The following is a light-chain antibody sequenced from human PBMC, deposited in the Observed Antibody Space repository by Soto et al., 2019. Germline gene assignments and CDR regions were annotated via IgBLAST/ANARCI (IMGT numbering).Light chain of an antibody. J-gene: IGKJ5*01. Sequence: LTLSPDTLSLSACRRAPPSCRASETIRGLLAWYQQRPGQPPRLLIYDTSNRATGIPARFSGSGSGTDFTLTISCFEPADLGGYYCPQRANLPIPFAQVTGLEIK. CDR3: PQRANLPIP. CDR1: ETIRGL. V-gene: IGKV3-11*01. CDR2: DTS.